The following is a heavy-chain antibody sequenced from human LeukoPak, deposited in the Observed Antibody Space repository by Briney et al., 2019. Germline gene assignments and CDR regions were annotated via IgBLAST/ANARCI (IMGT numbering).Heavy chain of an antibody. Sequence: PGWSLRLSCAASGFTVSRNYMSWVRQAPGKGLGWVSLTYSDGSTSYTESVKGRFTISRDNSKNTLSLQLNSLRAEDTAVYYCARDGGSSTKEPTGGYYYYGMDVWGQGTTVTVFS. CDR3: ARDGGSSTKEPTGGYYYYGMDV. V-gene: IGHV3-53*01. CDR2: TYSDGST. D-gene: IGHD1-1*01. J-gene: IGHJ6*02. CDR1: GFTVSRNY.